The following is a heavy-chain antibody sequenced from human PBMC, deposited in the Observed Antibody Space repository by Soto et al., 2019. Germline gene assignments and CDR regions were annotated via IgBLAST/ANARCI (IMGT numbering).Heavy chain of an antibody. CDR1: GGSISSGGYS. CDR2: SYHSGNT. V-gene: IGHV4-30-2*01. Sequence: QLQLQESGSGLVKPSQTLSLTCAVSGGSISSGGYSWTWIRKPPGKGLEWNGYSYHSGNTYYNLSLKCRVTKSGYRSKNQSALNLSSVTAADTAVYYCASNVADDDALDVWGQGTMVTVSS. J-gene: IGHJ3*01. D-gene: IGHD2-15*01. CDR3: ASNVADDDALDV.